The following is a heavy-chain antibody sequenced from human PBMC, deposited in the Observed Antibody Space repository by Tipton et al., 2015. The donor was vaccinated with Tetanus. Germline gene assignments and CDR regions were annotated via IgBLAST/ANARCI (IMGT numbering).Heavy chain of an antibody. Sequence: TLSLTCTVSGGSISSYYWSWIRQPPGKGLEWIGYIYYSGSTNYNPSLKSRVTISVDTSKNQFSLKLSSVTAADTAVYYCARGSSWGDYYYYGMDVWGQGTTVTVSS. V-gene: IGHV4-59*01. CDR2: IYYSGST. D-gene: IGHD6-13*01. J-gene: IGHJ6*02. CDR3: ARGSSWGDYYYYGMDV. CDR1: GGSISSYY.